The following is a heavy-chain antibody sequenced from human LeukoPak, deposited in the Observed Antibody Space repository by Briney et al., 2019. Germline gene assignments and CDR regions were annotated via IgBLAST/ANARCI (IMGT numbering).Heavy chain of an antibody. Sequence: PGGSLRLPCAASGFTFSGSAMHWVRQASGKGLEWVGRIRSKANSYATTYATSVKGRFTISRDDSKNTAYLQMNSLKTEDTAVYYCAKGYCTNGVCYFDYWGQGTLVTVSS. J-gene: IGHJ4*02. V-gene: IGHV3-73*01. CDR1: GFTFSGSA. CDR2: IRSKANSYAT. CDR3: AKGYCTNGVCYFDY. D-gene: IGHD2-8*01.